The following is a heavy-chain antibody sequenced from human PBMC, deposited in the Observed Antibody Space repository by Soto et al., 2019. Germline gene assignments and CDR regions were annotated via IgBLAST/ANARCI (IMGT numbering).Heavy chain of an antibody. CDR1: GGSISSSSYY. CDR3: ASPDGGCYGWAFDI. CDR2: IYYSGST. Sequence: QLQLQESGPGLVKPSETLSLTCTVSGGSISSSSYYWGWIRQPPGKGLEWIGSIYYSGSTYYNPSVTRRAAISADTSKNQFSLKLSSVPAADTAVYYCASPDGGCYGWAFDIWGQGTMVTVSS. V-gene: IGHV4-39*01. D-gene: IGHD1-26*01. J-gene: IGHJ3*02.